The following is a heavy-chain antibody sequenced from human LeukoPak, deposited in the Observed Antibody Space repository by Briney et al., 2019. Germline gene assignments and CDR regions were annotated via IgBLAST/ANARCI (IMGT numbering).Heavy chain of an antibody. D-gene: IGHD2-21*02. CDR2: IIPIFGTA. CDR1: GYTFTSYA. V-gene: IGHV1-69*13. CDR3: ATESGGDWLRIQH. Sequence: GASVKVSCKASGYTFTSYAMHWVRQAPGQGLEWMGGIIPIFGTANYAQKFQGRVTITADESTSTAYMELSSLRSEDTAVYYCATESGGDWLRIQHWGQGTLVTVSS. J-gene: IGHJ1*01.